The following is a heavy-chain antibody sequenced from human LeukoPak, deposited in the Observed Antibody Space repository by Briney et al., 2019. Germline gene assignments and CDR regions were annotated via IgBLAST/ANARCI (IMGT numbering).Heavy chain of an antibody. D-gene: IGHD1-26*01. CDR2: ISYDGSNK. CDR3: APTSGGFRRFDY. V-gene: IGHV3-30*03. J-gene: IGHJ4*02. CDR1: AFTFSSYG. Sequence: PGGSLRLSCAASAFTFSSYGMHWVRQAPGKGLEWVAVISYDGSNKYYADSVKGRFTISRDNSRNTLYLQMSSLKAEDSAVYYCAPTSGGFRRFDYWGQGTLVTVSS.